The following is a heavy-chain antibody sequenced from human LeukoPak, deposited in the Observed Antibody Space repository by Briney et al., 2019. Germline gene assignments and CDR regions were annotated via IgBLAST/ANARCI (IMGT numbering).Heavy chain of an antibody. CDR1: GFTFSSYG. CDR3: AKDGDSGSWYSYNYFDH. D-gene: IGHD6-13*01. V-gene: IGHV3-33*06. Sequence: GGSLRLSCAAPGFTFSSYGMHWVRQAPGKGLEWVAVIWYDGGNKYYPDSVKGRFTISRDNSKNTLYLQMSSLRAEDTAVYYCAKDGDSGSWYSYNYFDHWGQGTLVTVSS. CDR2: IWYDGGNK. J-gene: IGHJ4*02.